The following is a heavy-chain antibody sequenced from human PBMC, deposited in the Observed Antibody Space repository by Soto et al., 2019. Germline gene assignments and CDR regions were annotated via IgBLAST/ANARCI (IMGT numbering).Heavy chain of an antibody. CDR1: GGSFSGYY. CDR2: INHSGST. V-gene: IGHV4-34*01. J-gene: IGHJ4*02. CDR3: ARGPGIAVAGSDY. D-gene: IGHD6-19*01. Sequence: QVQLQQWGAGLLKPSESLSLTCAVYGGSFSGYYWSWIRQPPGKGLEWIGEINHSGSTNYNPSLKRRVTISVDTSTNQFSLKLSSVTAADTAVYYCARGPGIAVAGSDYWGQGTLVTVSS.